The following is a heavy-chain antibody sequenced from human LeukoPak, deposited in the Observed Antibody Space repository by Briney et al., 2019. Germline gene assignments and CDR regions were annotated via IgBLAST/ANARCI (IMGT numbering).Heavy chain of an antibody. CDR2: ISSSGSTI. CDR3: ARQYCANGVCYGVYNYYGMDV. CDR1: GFTFSSYE. V-gene: IGHV3-48*03. J-gene: IGHJ6*02. Sequence: GGSLRLSCAASGFTFSSYEMNWVRQAPGKGLEWVSYISSSGSTIYYADSVKGRFTISRDNAKNSLYLQMNSLRAEDTAVYYCARQYCANGVCYGVYNYYGMDVWGQGTTVTVSS. D-gene: IGHD2-8*01.